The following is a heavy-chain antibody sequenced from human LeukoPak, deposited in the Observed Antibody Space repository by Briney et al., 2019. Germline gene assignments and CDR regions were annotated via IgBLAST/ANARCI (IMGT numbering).Heavy chain of an antibody. CDR1: GGSISNYY. CDR3: ARGAMATTPFFDY. V-gene: IGHV4-59*01. Sequence: PSETLPLTCPVSGGSISNYYYWTWIRQPPGKGLEWIGYVYYTGSTNFNPSLKSRVTMSLDTSRNRFSLKLTSLTAADTAVYYCARGAMATTPFFDYWGQGTLVTVSS. CDR2: VYYTGST. J-gene: IGHJ4*02. D-gene: IGHD5-24*01.